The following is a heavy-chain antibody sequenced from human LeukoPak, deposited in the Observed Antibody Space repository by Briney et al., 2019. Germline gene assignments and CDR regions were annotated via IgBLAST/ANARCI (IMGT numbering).Heavy chain of an antibody. V-gene: IGHV1-69*05. J-gene: IGHJ6*03. CDR1: GGTFSSYA. CDR2: IIPIFGTA. Sequence: GASVKVSFRASGGTFSSYAISWVRQAPGQGLEWMGGIIPIFGTANYAQKFQGRVTITTDESTSTAYMELSSLRSEDTAVYYCARGEYQLLSHYYYYYMDVWGKGTTVTVSS. CDR3: ARGEYQLLSHYYYYYMDV. D-gene: IGHD2-2*01.